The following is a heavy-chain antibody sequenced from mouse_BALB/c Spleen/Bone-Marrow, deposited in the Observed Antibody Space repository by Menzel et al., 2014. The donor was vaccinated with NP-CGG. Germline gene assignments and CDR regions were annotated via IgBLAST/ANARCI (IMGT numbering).Heavy chain of an antibody. CDR3: ARRTTTVVATDY. CDR1: GYTFTSYW. Sequence: QVHLQQPGAELVKPGASVKLSCKASGYTFTSYWMPWVKLLTGQFLAFLGEIYPSNGRTDYNEKFKSKATPTVDKSSSTAYMQLSSLTSEDSAVYYCARRTTTVVATDYWGQGTTLTVSS. J-gene: IGHJ2*01. V-gene: IGHV1S81*02. D-gene: IGHD1-1*01. CDR2: IYPSNGRT.